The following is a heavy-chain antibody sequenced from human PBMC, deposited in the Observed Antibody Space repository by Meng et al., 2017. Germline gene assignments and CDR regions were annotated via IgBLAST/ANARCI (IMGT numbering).Heavy chain of an antibody. V-gene: IGHV3-11*04. CDR2: ISGSGTAI. Sequence: QVQLVESGGGLGKPGGSLRLSCAASGFTFSDYYMTWIRQAPGKGLEWVSYISGSGTAISYADSVKGRFTISRDNAKNSLYLQMNSLRAEDTAVYYCAGSIAAPGGFNIWGQGTMVTVSS. CDR1: GFTFSDYY. D-gene: IGHD6-13*01. J-gene: IGHJ3*02. CDR3: AGSIAAPGGFNI.